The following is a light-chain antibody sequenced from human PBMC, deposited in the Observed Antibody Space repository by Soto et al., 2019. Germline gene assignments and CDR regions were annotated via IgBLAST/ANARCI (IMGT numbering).Light chain of an antibody. Sequence: DIQMTQSPSTLSASVGDRVIITCRASQSISSWLAWYQQKAGKAPKLLIYKASSLESGVPSRFSGSGSGTELTLTISSLQPDDFATYYCQQYKSYPWTFGQGTKVEIK. CDR1: QSISSW. CDR2: KAS. CDR3: QQYKSYPWT. J-gene: IGKJ1*01. V-gene: IGKV1-5*03.